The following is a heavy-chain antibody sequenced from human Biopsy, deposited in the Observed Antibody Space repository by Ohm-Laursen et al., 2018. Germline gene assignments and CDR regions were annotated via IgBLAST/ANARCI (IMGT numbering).Heavy chain of an antibody. V-gene: IGHV4-59*12. CDR2: IYYSGST. CDR3: ATSLPSHWGSAALEN. Sequence: GTLSLTCTVSGGSITSYYRSWIRRPPGKRLEWIGYIYYSGSTNYNPSLKSRVTISEDRSKNQFPLKLKSVPAADTAVYYCATSLPSHWGSAALENWGQGILVTVSS. CDR1: GGSITSYY. D-gene: IGHD6-6*01. J-gene: IGHJ4*02.